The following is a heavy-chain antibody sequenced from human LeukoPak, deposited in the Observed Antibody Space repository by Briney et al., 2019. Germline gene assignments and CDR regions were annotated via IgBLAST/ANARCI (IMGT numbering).Heavy chain of an antibody. CDR3: ARDYSSSWYNYFDY. CDR2: INSDGSST. D-gene: IGHD6-13*01. V-gene: IGHV3-74*01. Sequence: GGSLRLSCAASGFTFSSYWMHWVRQAPGKGLVWVSRINSDGSSTSYADSVKGRFTISRGNAKNTLYLQMNSLRAEDTAVYYCARDYSSSWYNYFDYWGQGTLVTVSS. CDR1: GFTFSSYW. J-gene: IGHJ4*02.